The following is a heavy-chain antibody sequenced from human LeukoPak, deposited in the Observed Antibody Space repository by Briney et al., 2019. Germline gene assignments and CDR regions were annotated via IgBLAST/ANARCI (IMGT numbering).Heavy chain of an antibody. V-gene: IGHV3-33*01. D-gene: IGHD3-3*01. Sequence: PGRSLRLSCAASGFTFSSYGMHWVRQAPGKGLEWVAVIWYDGSNKYYADSVKGRFTISRDNSKNTLYLQMNSLRAEDTAVYYCARDRNKIRSIFGVVIGGATFDYWGQGTLVTVSS. CDR2: IWYDGSNK. CDR3: ARDRNKIRSIFGVVIGGATFDY. CDR1: GFTFSSYG. J-gene: IGHJ4*02.